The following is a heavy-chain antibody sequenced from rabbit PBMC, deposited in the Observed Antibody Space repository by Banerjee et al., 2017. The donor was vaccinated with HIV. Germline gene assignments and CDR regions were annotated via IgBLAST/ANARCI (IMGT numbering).Heavy chain of an antibody. D-gene: IGHD1-1*01. CDR1: GFSFNDDYE. V-gene: IGHV1S45*01. J-gene: IGHJ6*01. Sequence: QEQLEESGGGLVQPGGSLTLPCTASGFSFNDDYEMSWVRQAPGKGLKRIACINTWSVIPANGNWGKGRFTMSKTSSTTVTLQMTSLTAADTATYFCARDLAVVIGWNLNLGGPGTLVTV. CDR3: ARDLAVVIGWNLNL. CDR2: INTWSVIP.